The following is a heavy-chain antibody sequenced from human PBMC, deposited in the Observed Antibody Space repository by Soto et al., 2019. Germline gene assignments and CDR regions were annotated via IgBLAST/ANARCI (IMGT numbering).Heavy chain of an antibody. CDR2: IYYSGST. Sequence: QVQLQESGPGLVKPSETLSLTCTVSGGSISSYYWSWIRQPPGKGLECIGYIYYSGSTNYNPSLKSRVTISVDTSKNQFSLKLSSVTAADTAVYYCARRYGYSFDYWGQGTLVTVSS. CDR3: ARRYGYSFDY. J-gene: IGHJ4*02. D-gene: IGHD1-1*01. CDR1: GGSISSYY. V-gene: IGHV4-59*08.